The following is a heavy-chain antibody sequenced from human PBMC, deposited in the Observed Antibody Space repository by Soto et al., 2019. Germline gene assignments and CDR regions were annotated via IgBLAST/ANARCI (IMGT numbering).Heavy chain of an antibody. Sequence: APVEAPSKASGGTLSSNAISWARQAPGQGLEWMGVIIPIFGNTKYSQKFQGRVTITRDTSASTAYMELSSLRSEDTAVYYCARDLGGWPDYWGQGTLVTVSS. D-gene: IGHD2-15*01. J-gene: IGHJ4*02. CDR1: GGTLSSNA. CDR3: ARDLGGWPDY. V-gene: IGHV1-69*05. CDR2: IIPIFGNT.